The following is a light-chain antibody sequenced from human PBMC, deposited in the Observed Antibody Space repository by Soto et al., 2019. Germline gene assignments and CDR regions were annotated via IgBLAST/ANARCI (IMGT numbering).Light chain of an antibody. CDR1: QGISSA. CDR2: DAS. CDR3: QQFNSYPG. J-gene: IGKJ4*01. Sequence: AIQLTQSPSSLSASVGDRVTITCRASQGISSALAWYQQKPGKAPKLLIYDASSLESGVPSRFSGSGSGTDFTLTISSLQPEDFATYYCQQFNSYPGFGGGTNVEIK. V-gene: IGKV1-13*02.